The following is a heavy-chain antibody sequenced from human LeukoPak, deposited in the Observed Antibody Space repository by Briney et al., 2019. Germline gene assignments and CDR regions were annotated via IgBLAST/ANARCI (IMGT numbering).Heavy chain of an antibody. CDR1: GDSVSSNSAA. Sequence: SQTLSLTCAISGDSVSSNSAAWNWIRQSPSRGLEWLGRTYYRSKWYNDYAVSVKSRITINPDTSKNQFSLQLNSVTPEDTAVYYCARSTYYYDSSGYYDINYYYYYMDVWGKGTTVTISS. V-gene: IGHV6-1*01. J-gene: IGHJ6*03. D-gene: IGHD3-22*01. CDR3: ARSTYYYDSSGYYDINYYYYYMDV. CDR2: TYYRSKWYN.